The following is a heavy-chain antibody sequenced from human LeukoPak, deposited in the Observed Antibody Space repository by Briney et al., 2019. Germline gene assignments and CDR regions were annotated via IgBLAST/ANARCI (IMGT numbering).Heavy chain of an antibody. CDR1: GFTFSSYL. D-gene: IGHD1-26*01. V-gene: IGHV3-74*01. CDR3: ARGLYSGSSYTKGY. J-gene: IGHJ4*02. Sequence: GGSLRLSCAASGFTFSSYLMHWVRQVPGKGLVWDSRTDSDGSRTTYADSVKGRFTISRDNAKNTLFLQMNSLRAEDTAVYYCARGLYSGSSYTKGYWGQGTLVTVSS. CDR2: TDSDGSRT.